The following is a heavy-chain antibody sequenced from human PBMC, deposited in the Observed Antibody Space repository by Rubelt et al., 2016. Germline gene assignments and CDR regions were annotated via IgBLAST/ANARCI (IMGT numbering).Heavy chain of an antibody. CDR1: GGSISSSSYY. CDR2: IYYSGRT. CDR3: ASLKQLYYFDY. J-gene: IGHJ4*02. Sequence: QLQLQESGPGLVKPSETLSLTYTVSGGSISSSSYYWGWIRQPPGKGLEWIGSIYYSGRTYYNPSLKSRVTISVDTSKNQCSLKRSYVTAADTAVYYCASLKQLYYFDYWGQGTLVTVSS. D-gene: IGHD5-18*01. V-gene: IGHV4-39*07.